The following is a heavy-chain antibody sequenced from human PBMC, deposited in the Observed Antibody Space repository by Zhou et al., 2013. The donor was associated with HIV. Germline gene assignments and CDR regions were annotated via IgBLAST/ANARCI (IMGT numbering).Heavy chain of an antibody. D-gene: IGHD1-26*01. CDR3: ARDRRVGDTVRYFDY. CDR1: GYTFTNYG. Sequence: QVQLVQSGAEVKKPGASVKVSCKASGYTFTNYGISWVRQAPGQGLEWMGWISTYNGNTNYAQKLQGRVTMTTDTSTSTAYMILRGLRSDDTAIYYCARDRRVGDTVRYFDYWGQGTLVTVSS. J-gene: IGHJ4*02. CDR2: ISTYNGNT. V-gene: IGHV1-18*01.